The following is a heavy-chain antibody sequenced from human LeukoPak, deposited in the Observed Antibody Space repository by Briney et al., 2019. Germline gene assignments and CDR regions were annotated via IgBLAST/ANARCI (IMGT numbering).Heavy chain of an antibody. D-gene: IGHD7-27*01. J-gene: IGHJ4*02. CDR2: ISGSGGST. Sequence: GGSLRLSCAASGFTFSSYSMNWVRQAPGKGLEWVSSISGSGGSTYYADSVKGRFTISRDNSKNTMSLQMNSLRAEDTAVYYCAKDRPLNWGYHFDYWGQGTLVTVSS. V-gene: IGHV3-23*01. CDR1: GFTFSSYS. CDR3: AKDRPLNWGYHFDY.